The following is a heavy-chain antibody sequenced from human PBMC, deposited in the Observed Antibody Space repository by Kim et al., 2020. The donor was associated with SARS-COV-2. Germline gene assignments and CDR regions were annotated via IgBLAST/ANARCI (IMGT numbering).Heavy chain of an antibody. CDR1: GGSISSSSYY. D-gene: IGHD4-17*01. CDR2: IYYSGST. CDR3: YGEHRYSYYYMDV. Sequence: SETLSLTCTVSGGSISSSSYYWGWIRQPPGKGLEWIGSIYYSGSTYYNPSLKSRVTISVDTSKNQFSLKLSSVTAADTAVYYSYGEHRYSYYYMDVWGKGTTVTVSS. V-gene: IGHV4-39*01. J-gene: IGHJ6*03.